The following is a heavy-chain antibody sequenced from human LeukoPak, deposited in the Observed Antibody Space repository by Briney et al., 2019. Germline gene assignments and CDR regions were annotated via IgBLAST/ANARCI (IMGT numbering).Heavy chain of an antibody. V-gene: IGHV1-18*01. CDR1: GYTFTSYG. CDR2: ISAYNGNT. CDR3: ARETPAGYIDY. D-gene: IGHD6-25*01. Sequence: VASVKVSCRASGYTFTSYGFSWVRQAPGQGLEWMGWISAYNGNTNYAQKLQGRVTMTTDTSTSTAYMELRSLRSDDTAVYYCARETPAGYIDYWGQGTLVTVSS. J-gene: IGHJ4*02.